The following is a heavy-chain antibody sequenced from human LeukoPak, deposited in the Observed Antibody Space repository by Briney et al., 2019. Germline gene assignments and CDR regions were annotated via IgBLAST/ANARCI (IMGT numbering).Heavy chain of an antibody. CDR3: AKGHYYDSSGYYPFDY. CDR1: GFTFSSYA. CDR2: ISGSGGST. D-gene: IGHD3-22*01. J-gene: IGHJ4*02. V-gene: IGHV3-23*01. Sequence: GGSLRLSCAASGFTFSSYAMSWVRQAPGKGLEWVSAISGSGGSTYYADSVKGRFTISRDNSKTTLYLQMNSLRAEDTAVYYCAKGHYYDSSGYYPFDYWGQGTLVTVSS.